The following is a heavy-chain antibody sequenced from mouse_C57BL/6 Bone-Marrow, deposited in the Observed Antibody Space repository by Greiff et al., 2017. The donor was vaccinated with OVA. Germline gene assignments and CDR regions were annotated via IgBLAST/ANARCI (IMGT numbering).Heavy chain of an antibody. CDR1: GYTFTSYW. Sequence: QVQLQQSGAELVKPGASVKLSCKASGYTFTSYWMHWVKQRPGRGLEWIGRIDPNSGGNKYNEKFKSKATLTVDKPSSTAYMQLSSLTSEDSAVYDCARAGDYDVGAWVAYWGQGTLVTVSA. J-gene: IGHJ3*01. CDR3: ARAGDYDVGAWVAY. V-gene: IGHV1-72*01. CDR2: IDPNSGGN. D-gene: IGHD2-4*01.